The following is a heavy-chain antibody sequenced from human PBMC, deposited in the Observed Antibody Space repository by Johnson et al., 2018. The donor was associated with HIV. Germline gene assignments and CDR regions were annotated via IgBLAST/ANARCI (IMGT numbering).Heavy chain of an antibody. V-gene: IGHV3-30*14. J-gene: IGHJ3*02. Sequence: QLVESGGGVVQPGRSLRLSCAASGFTFSSFSIHWVRQAPGKGLEWVAVISYDGSNKYYVDSVKGRFTFSRDNSKNTLYLQVNSLRAEDTAVYYCAKERRAPRAFDIWGQGTMVTVSS. CDR1: GFTFSSFS. CDR3: AKERRAPRAFDI. CDR2: ISYDGSNK.